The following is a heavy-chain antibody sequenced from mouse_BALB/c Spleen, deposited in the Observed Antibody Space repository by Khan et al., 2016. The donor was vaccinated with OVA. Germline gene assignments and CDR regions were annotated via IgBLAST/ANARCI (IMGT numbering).Heavy chain of an antibody. V-gene: IGHV1-26*01. Sequence: EVQLQQSGPELVKPGASVKMSCKASGYTFTDYYMKWLKQSHGKSLEWIGEINPNNGDSFYTQKFKGKATLTVDKSSSTAYMQLNSLTYEDSAVIYCVRGLFDVWSAGTTVTVSS. CDR2: INPNNGDS. CDR1: GYTFTDYY. J-gene: IGHJ1*01. CDR3: VRGLFDV.